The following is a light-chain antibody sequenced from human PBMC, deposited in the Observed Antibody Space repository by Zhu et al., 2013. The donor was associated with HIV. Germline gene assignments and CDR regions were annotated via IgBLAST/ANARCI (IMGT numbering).Light chain of an antibody. CDR1: QSLANNF. Sequence: PGESATLSCTASQSLANNFLAWYQQKPGQAPRLLISGASTRATGIPDRFSGSGSGADFTLTINRLEPEDVAVYYCQQYGSSPPYSFGQGTKLEIK. CDR2: GAS. V-gene: IGKV3-20*01. J-gene: IGKJ2*03. CDR3: QQYGSSPPYS.